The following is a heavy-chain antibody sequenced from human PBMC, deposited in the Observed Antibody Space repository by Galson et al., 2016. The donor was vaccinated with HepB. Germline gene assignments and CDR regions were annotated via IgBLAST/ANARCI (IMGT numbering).Heavy chain of an antibody. Sequence: LEWIGEINHSGSTNYNPSLKSRVTISVDTSKNQFSLKLSSVTAADTAVYYCARVGDYTDYRFDYWGQGTLSPSPQ. D-gene: IGHD4-11*01. J-gene: IGHJ4*02. CDR2: INHSGST. CDR3: ARVGDYTDYRFDY. V-gene: IGHV4-34*01.